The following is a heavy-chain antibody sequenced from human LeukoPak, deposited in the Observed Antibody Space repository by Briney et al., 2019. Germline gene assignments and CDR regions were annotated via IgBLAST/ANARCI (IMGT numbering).Heavy chain of an antibody. V-gene: IGHV3-48*02. CDR1: GFTFSTYD. CDR2: ITGSSSTI. Sequence: GGSLRLSCAASGFTFSTYDMNWVRQAPGKGLEWISYITGSSSTIYYADSVKGRFTISRDNAKNSLYLHMNSLRDEDTAVYYCARDAYDSSGYYYFDYWGQGTLVTVSS. CDR3: ARDAYDSSGYYYFDY. J-gene: IGHJ4*02. D-gene: IGHD3-22*01.